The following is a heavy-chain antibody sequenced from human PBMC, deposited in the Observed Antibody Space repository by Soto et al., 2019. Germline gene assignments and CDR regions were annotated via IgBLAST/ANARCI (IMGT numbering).Heavy chain of an antibody. CDR2: ISGSGGST. D-gene: IGHD2-15*01. V-gene: IGHV3-23*01. Sequence: EVQLLESGGGLVQPGGSLRLSCAASGFTFSSYAMSWVRQAPGKGLEWVSAISGSGGSTYYADSVKGRFTISRDNSKNTLYLQMNSLGAGDTAVYYCAKDYRHIVGVVAAKGGGYFDYWGQGTLVTVSS. CDR3: AKDYRHIVGVVAAKGGGYFDY. CDR1: GFTFSSYA. J-gene: IGHJ4*02.